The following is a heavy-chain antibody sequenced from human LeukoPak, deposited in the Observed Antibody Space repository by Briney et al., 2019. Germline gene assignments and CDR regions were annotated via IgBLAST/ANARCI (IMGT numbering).Heavy chain of an antibody. CDR1: GFPFSSYW. CDR3: ARVSVQLWSSSDY. Sequence: GGSLRLSCAASGFPFSSYWMHWVRQAPGKGLVWVSRINSDGSSTSYADSVKGRFTISRDNAKNTLYLQMNSLRAEDTAVYFCARVSVQLWSSSDYWGQGTRVTVSS. V-gene: IGHV3-74*01. J-gene: IGHJ4*02. D-gene: IGHD5-18*01. CDR2: INSDGSST.